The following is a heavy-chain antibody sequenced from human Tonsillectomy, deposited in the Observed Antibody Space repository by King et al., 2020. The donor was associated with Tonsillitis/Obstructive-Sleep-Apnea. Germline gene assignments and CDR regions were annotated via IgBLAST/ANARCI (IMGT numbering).Heavy chain of an antibody. CDR3: ARTTMFGVVITGLAYYSYMDV. D-gene: IGHD3-3*01. CDR2: INHSGST. V-gene: IGHV4-34*01. CDR1: GGSFSGYY. J-gene: IGHJ6*03. Sequence: VQLQQWGAGLLKPSETLSLTCAVYGGSFSGYYWSWIRQPPGKGLEWIGEINHSGSTNYNPSLKSRVTISVDTSKNQFSLKLSSVTAADTAVYYCARTTMFGVVITGLAYYSYMDVWGKGTTVTVSS.